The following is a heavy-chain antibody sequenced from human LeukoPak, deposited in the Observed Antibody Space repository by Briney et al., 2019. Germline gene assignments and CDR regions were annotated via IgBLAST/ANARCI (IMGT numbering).Heavy chain of an antibody. J-gene: IGHJ4*02. CDR1: GFSFSSYG. Sequence: GGSLRLSCAGSGFSFSSYGMHWVRQAPGKGLEWVSSISSSSSYIYYADSVKGRFTISRDNSKNTLYLQMNRLRAEDTAVYYCAKNRNLITMVRGVMDSWGQGTLVTVSS. V-gene: IGHV3-21*01. CDR2: ISSSSSYI. CDR3: AKNRNLITMVRGVMDS. D-gene: IGHD3-10*01.